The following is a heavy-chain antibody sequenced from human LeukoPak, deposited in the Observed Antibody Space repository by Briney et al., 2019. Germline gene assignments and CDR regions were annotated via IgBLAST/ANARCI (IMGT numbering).Heavy chain of an antibody. V-gene: IGHV3-48*03. CDR3: ARDEGKNVWGSYRQFDY. CDR2: ISSSGSTI. J-gene: IGHJ4*02. CDR1: GFTFSSYE. Sequence: GGSLRLSCAASGFTFSSYEMNWVRQAPGKGLEWASYISSSGSTIYYADPVKGRFTISRDNAKNSLYLQMNSLRAEDTAVYYCARDEGKNVWGSYRQFDYWGQGTLVTVSS. D-gene: IGHD3-16*02.